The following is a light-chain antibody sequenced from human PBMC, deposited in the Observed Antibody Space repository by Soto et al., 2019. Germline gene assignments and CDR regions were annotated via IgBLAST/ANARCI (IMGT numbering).Light chain of an antibody. CDR1: SSNIGNNY. CDR2: DNN. J-gene: IGLJ2*01. CDR3: GTWDSSLSDVV. Sequence: QSVLTQPPSVSAAPGQKVTISCSGSSSNIGNNYVSWYQQLPATAPKLLIYDNNKRPSGIPDRFSGSKSGTSATLGITGLQTGDEADYYCGTWDSSLSDVVFGGGTKLTVL. V-gene: IGLV1-51*01.